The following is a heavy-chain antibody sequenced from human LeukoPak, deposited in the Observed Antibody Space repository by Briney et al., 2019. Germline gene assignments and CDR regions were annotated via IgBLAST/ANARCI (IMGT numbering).Heavy chain of an antibody. Sequence: MPSETLSLTCSVSGGSISSYYWSWIRQPPGKGLEWIGYIYYSGGTYYNPSLKSRVTISVDTSKNQFSLKLSSVTAADTAVYYCATGIAVAGIFSDYWGQGTLVTVSS. J-gene: IGHJ4*02. V-gene: IGHV4-59*04. CDR3: ATGIAVAGIFSDY. D-gene: IGHD6-19*01. CDR2: IYYSGGT. CDR1: GGSISSYY.